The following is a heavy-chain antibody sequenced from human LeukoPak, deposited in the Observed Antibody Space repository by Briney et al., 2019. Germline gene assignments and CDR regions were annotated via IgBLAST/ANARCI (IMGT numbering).Heavy chain of an antibody. CDR2: INHSGST. Sequence: SETLSLTCGVYGGSFSNFYWTWIRQPPGQGLEWIGEINHSGSTNYNSSLKSRVTISEDTSKNQFSLKLTSVTAADTAVYYCAGGTGGTKTGYKRYIRIDPWAREPWSSSPQ. CDR1: GGSFSNFY. V-gene: IGHV4-34*01. J-gene: IGHJ5*02. D-gene: IGHD1-14*01. CDR3: AGGTGGTKTGYKRYIRIDP.